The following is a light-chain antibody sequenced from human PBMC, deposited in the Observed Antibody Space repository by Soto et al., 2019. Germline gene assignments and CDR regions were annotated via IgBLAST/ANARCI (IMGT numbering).Light chain of an antibody. V-gene: IGKV1-5*01. J-gene: IGKJ1*01. CDR3: QQYNSYSGT. CDR1: QSISSW. Sequence: IQMTQSPSTLSASVSARVTITCRASQSISSWLAWYQQKPGKAPKLLIYDASSLESGVPSRFSGSGSGTEFTLTISSLQPDDFATYYCQQYNSYSGTFGQGTKVDI. CDR2: DAS.